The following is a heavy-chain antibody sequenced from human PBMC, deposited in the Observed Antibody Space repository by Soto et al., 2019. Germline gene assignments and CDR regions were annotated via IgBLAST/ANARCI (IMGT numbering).Heavy chain of an antibody. CDR3: AGTPLPAYCGGDCYGHDAFDI. D-gene: IGHD2-21*02. CDR1: GYSFTSYW. V-gene: IGHV5-10-1*01. Sequence: GESLQISCKGSGYSFTSYWISWVRQMPGKGLEWMGRIDPSDSYTNYSPSFQGHVTISADKSISTAYLQWSSLKASDTAMYYCAGTPLPAYCGGDCYGHDAFDIWGQGTMVTVSS. J-gene: IGHJ3*02. CDR2: IDPSDSYT.